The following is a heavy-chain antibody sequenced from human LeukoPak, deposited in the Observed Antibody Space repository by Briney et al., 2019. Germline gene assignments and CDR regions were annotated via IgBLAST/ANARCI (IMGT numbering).Heavy chain of an antibody. CDR3: ARTYYDSSGYYLESYWYFDL. J-gene: IGHJ2*01. V-gene: IGHV4-59*08. Sequence: PSETLSLTCTVSGGSISSYYWSWIRQPPGKGLEWIGYIYYSGSTNYNPSLKSRVTISVDTSKNQFSLKLSSVTAADTAVYYCARTYYDSSGYYLESYWYFDLWGRGTLVTVSS. D-gene: IGHD3-22*01. CDR2: IYYSGST. CDR1: GGSISSYY.